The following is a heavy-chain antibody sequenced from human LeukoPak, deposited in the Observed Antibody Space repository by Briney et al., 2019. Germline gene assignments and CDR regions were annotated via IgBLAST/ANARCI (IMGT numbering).Heavy chain of an antibody. CDR2: IRYDGSKK. CDR3: AKDASYRGYGAGAWFDP. Sequence: GGSLRLSCAAAGGSFNNYGMHWVRQAPGKGLEWVAFIRYDGSKKDYADSVKGRLTISRDNSKITLYLQMNSLRAEGTGVYYCAKDASYRGYGAGAWFDPWGQGTLVIVSP. CDR1: GGSFNNYG. D-gene: IGHD4/OR15-4a*01. V-gene: IGHV3-30*02. J-gene: IGHJ5*01.